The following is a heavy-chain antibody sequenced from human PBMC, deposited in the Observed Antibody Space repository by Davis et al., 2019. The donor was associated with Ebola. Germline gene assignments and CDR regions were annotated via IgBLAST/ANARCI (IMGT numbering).Heavy chain of an antibody. J-gene: IGHJ4*02. CDR3: ARDRGDGYRSGLDY. V-gene: IGHV3-21*01. Sequence: PGGSLRLSCIASGFTFSHYAMRWVRQAPGKGLAWVSSIGSRSDYIHHADSLKGRFTISRDDAKNSLYLQMNSLRADDTAVYFCARDRGDGYRSGLDYWGQGALVTVSS. CDR1: GFTFSHYA. D-gene: IGHD5-24*01. CDR2: IGSRSDYI.